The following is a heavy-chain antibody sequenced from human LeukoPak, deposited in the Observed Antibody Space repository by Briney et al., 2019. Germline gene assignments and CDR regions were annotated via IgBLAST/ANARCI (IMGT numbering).Heavy chain of an antibody. CDR1: GGSISSSSYY. D-gene: IGHD3-10*01. V-gene: IGHV4-39*07. Sequence: PSETLSLTCTVSGGSISSSSYYWSWIRQPPGKGLEWTGEINHSGSTNYNPSLKSRVTISVDTSKNQFSLKLSSVTAADTAVYYRARPGRFRMVRGVIITTRVAFDIWGQGTMVTVSS. CDR3: ARPGRFRMVRGVIITTRVAFDI. J-gene: IGHJ3*02. CDR2: INHSGST.